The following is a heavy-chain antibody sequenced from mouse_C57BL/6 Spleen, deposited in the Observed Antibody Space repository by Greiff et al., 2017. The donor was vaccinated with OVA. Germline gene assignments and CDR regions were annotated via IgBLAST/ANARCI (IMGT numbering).Heavy chain of an antibody. Sequence: VQLQQPGAELVMPGASVKLSCKASGYTFTSYWMHWVKQRPGQGLEWIGEIDPSDSYTNYNQKFKGKSTLTVDKSSSTAYMQLSSLTSEDSAVYYCASSNSNSSAWFAYWGQGTLVTVSA. CDR2: IDPSDSYT. V-gene: IGHV1-69*01. CDR1: GYTFTSYW. J-gene: IGHJ3*01. CDR3: ASSNSNSSAWFAY. D-gene: IGHD2-5*01.